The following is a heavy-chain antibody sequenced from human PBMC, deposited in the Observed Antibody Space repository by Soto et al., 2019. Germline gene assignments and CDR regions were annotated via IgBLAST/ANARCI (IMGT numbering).Heavy chain of an antibody. Sequence: PGGALRLSCATSGFTFKYFWMSWARQAPGKGLEWVANIKQDGSEIYYADSVKGRFTISRDNARNSLDLQMISLRAEDTAVYYCARLGNSGYGDFDYWGQGILVTVSS. J-gene: IGHJ4*02. V-gene: IGHV3-7*01. CDR3: ARLGNSGYGDFDY. CDR1: GFTFKYFW. D-gene: IGHD5-12*01. CDR2: IKQDGSEI.